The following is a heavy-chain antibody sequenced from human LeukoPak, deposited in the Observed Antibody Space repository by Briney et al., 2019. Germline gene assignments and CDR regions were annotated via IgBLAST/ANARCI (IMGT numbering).Heavy chain of an antibody. Sequence: GGSLRLSCAASGFTFSSYGMHWVRQAPGKGLEWVAVIWYDGSNKYYADSVKGRFTISRDNSKNTLYLQMNSLRAEDTAVYYCAKDQGKQWLVLDYWGQGTLVTVSS. V-gene: IGHV3-30*02. J-gene: IGHJ4*02. D-gene: IGHD6-19*01. CDR3: AKDQGKQWLVLDY. CDR1: GFTFSSYG. CDR2: IWYDGSNK.